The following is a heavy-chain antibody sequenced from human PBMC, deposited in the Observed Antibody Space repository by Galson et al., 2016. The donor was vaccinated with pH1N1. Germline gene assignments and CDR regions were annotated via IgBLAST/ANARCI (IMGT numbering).Heavy chain of an antibody. Sequence: SLRLSCSASGFTFSSFWMHWVRQVPGKGLVWVSRISTEGSGVSYADSVKGRFTISRDNARSTQYLEMNSLKAEDTALYYCARVRLFLPGDPTGYFDLWGQGALVTVSS. CDR2: ISTEGSGV. CDR1: GFTFSSFW. D-gene: IGHD7-27*01. V-gene: IGHV3-74*01. J-gene: IGHJ4*02. CDR3: ARVRLFLPGDPTGYFDL.